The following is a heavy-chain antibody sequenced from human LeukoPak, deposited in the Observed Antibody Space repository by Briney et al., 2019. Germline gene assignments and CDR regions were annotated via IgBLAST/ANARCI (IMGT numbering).Heavy chain of an antibody. V-gene: IGHV3-23*01. Sequence: PGGSLRLSCAASGFSFSTYALSWVRQAPGKGLEWVSATSGNGAKTYYADSVGGRFTISRDNSKNTLYLQMNSLSAEDTAVYYCAKDFGWPFDYWGQGTLVTVSS. CDR3: AKDFGWPFDY. J-gene: IGHJ4*02. D-gene: IGHD6-19*01. CDR1: GFSFSTYA. CDR2: TSGNGAKT.